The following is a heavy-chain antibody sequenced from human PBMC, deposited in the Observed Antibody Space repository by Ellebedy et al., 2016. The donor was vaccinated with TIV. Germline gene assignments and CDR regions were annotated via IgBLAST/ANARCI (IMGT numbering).Heavy chain of an antibody. CDR1: GYSFTSYW. J-gene: IGHJ6*02. CDR2: IDPSDSYT. D-gene: IGHD3-3*01. Sequence: GGSLRLXXKGSGYSFTSYWISWVRQMPGKGLEWMGRIDPSDSYTNYSPSFQGHVTISADKSISTAYLQWSSLKASDTAMYYCARQGSGYSGGMDVWGQGTTVTVSS. CDR3: ARQGSGYSGGMDV. V-gene: IGHV5-10-1*01.